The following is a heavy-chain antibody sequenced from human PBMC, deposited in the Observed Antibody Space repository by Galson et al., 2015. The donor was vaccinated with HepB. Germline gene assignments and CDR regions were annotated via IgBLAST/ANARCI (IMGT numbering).Heavy chain of an antibody. J-gene: IGHJ4*02. CDR2: IWYDGSNK. D-gene: IGHD6-13*01. CDR3: ARGWSGAAAGLDS. V-gene: IGHV3-33*01. Sequence: SLRLSCAASGFTFGSYGMHWVRQAPGKGLEWVAIIWYDGSNKYYADSVTGRFTISRDNSKNTVFLQMNSLRAEDTAVYYCARGWSGAAAGLDSWGQGTLVTVSS. CDR1: GFTFGSYG.